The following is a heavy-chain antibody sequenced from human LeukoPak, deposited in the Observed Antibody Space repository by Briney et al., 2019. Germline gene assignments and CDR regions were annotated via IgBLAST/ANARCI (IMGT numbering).Heavy chain of an antibody. J-gene: IGHJ5*02. V-gene: IGHV3-23*01. CDR1: GFTFNSYA. CDR3: AKHVEVVAAINWFDP. CDR2: ISGSGGST. D-gene: IGHD2-15*01. Sequence: PGGSLRLSCAASGFTFNSYAMSWVRQAPGKGLEWVSAISGSGGSTYYADSVKGRFTISRDNSKNTLYLQMNSLRAEDTAVYYCAKHVEVVAAINWFDPWGQGTLVTVSS.